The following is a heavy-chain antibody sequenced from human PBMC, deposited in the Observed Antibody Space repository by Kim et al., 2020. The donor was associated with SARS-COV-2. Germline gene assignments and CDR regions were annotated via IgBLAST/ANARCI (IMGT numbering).Heavy chain of an antibody. Sequence: GGSLRLSCAASGFTFSNAWMSWVRQAPGKGLEWVGRIKSKTDGGTTDYAAPVKGRFTISRDDSKNTLYLQMNSLKTEDTAVYYCTTDIVVVPAATTHYYYYYGMDVWGKGTTVTVSS. J-gene: IGHJ6*04. CDR3: TTDIVVVPAATTHYYYYYGMDV. CDR1: GFTFSNAW. D-gene: IGHD2-2*01. V-gene: IGHV3-15*01. CDR2: IKSKTDGGTT.